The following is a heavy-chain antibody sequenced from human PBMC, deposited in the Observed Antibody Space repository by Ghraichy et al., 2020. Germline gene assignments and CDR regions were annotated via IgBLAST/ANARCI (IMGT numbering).Heavy chain of an antibody. CDR2: IYYSGST. J-gene: IGHJ4*02. Sequence: SETLSLTCTVSGGSISSSVYYWGWIRQPPGKGLEWIGSIYYSGSTNQNPSLRSRVTISVDTSRNQFSLKLSSVTAADTAVYYCARDSSLAGFYDYWGQGTLVTVSS. CDR3: ARDSSLAGFYDY. CDR1: GGSISSSVYY. V-gene: IGHV4-39*07. D-gene: IGHD6-19*01.